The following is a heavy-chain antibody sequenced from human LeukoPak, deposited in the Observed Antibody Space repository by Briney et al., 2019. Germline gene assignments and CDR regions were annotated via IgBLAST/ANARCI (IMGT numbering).Heavy chain of an antibody. J-gene: IGHJ3*02. CDR2: ISSSSSYI. V-gene: IGHV3-21*01. CDR3: ARDEWVSAFDI. D-gene: IGHD1-26*01. CDR1: GFAFSSYS. Sequence: GGSLRLSCAASGFAFSSYSMDWVRQAPGKGLEWVSSISSSSSYIYYADSVKGRFTISRDNAKNSLYLQMNSLRAEDTAVYYCARDEWVSAFDIWGQGTMVTVSS.